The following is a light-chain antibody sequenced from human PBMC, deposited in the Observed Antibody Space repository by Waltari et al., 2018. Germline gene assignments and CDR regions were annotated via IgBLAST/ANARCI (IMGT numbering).Light chain of an antibody. CDR2: EVS. CDR3: ASYTTSSTGV. CDR1: SSYLRASPY. V-gene: IGLV2-14*01. Sequence: QSALTQPASVSGSPGQSITISCPGTSSYLRASPYVSWYQQSPGKAPKLMIYEVSNRPSGVSDRFSGSKSGNTASLTISGLQAEDEADYYCASYTTSSTGVFGGGTKLTVL. J-gene: IGLJ3*02.